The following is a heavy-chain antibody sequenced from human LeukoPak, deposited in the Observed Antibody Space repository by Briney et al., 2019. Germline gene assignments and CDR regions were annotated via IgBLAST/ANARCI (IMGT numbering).Heavy chain of an antibody. D-gene: IGHD3-3*01. CDR1: GGSISSSSYY. J-gene: IGHJ5*02. Sequence: NASETLSLTCTVSGGSISSSSYYWGWIRQPPGKGLEWIGSTYYSGSTYYNPSLNSRATISVDTSKNQFSLKLSSVTAADTAVYYCASHPYYDFWNSNWFDPWGQGTLVTVSS. CDR2: TYYSGST. V-gene: IGHV4-39*01. CDR3: ASHPYYDFWNSNWFDP.